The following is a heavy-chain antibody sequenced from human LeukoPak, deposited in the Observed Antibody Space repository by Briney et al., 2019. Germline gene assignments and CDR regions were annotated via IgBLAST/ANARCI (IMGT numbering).Heavy chain of an antibody. J-gene: IGHJ4*02. CDR3: AKGLTAAAGIV. CDR1: GFTFSSYG. D-gene: IGHD6-13*01. V-gene: IGHV3-30*18. CDR2: ISYDGSNK. Sequence: GRSLRLSCAASGFTFSSYGMHWVRQAPGKGLEWVAVISYDGSNKYYADSVKGRFTISRDNSKNTLYLQMNSLRAEDTAVYYCAKGLTAAAGIVWGQGTLVSVSS.